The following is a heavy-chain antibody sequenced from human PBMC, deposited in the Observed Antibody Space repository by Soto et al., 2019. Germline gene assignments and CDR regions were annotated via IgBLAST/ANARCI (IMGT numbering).Heavy chain of an antibody. CDR1: GFTFSSYW. CDR3: ARDSRGGAARRPTFYY. CDR2: INSDGSST. Sequence: GGSLRLSCAASGFTFSSYWMHWVRKAPGKGLVWVSRINSDGSSTSYADSVKGRFTISRDNAKSSLFLQMNGLRDEDTGIYYCARDSRGGAARRPTFYYWGRGTLVTVSS. J-gene: IGHJ4*02. V-gene: IGHV3-74*01. D-gene: IGHD6-6*01.